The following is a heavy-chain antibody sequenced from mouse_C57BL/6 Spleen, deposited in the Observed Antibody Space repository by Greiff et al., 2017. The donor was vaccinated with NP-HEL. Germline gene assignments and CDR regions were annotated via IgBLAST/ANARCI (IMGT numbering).Heavy chain of an antibody. CDR3: ARNEEGYHYYLDY. CDR2: FYPGGGGI. J-gene: IGHJ2*01. V-gene: IGHV1-62-2*01. Sequence: QVQLKESGAELVKPGASVKLSCKASGYTFTEYTIHWVKQRSGQGLEWIGWFYPGGGGIKYNEKFKDKATLTADKSSSTVYMELSRMPAEDSAVYFCARNEEGYHYYLDYWGQGTTLTVSS. CDR1: GYTFTEYT. D-gene: IGHD3-1*01.